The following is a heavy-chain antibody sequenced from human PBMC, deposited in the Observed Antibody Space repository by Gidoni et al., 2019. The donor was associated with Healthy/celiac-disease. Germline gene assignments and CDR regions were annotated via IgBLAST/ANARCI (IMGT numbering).Heavy chain of an antibody. D-gene: IGHD3-22*01. J-gene: IGHJ5*02. CDR1: GGTFSSYA. Sequence: QVQLVQSGAEVKKPGSSVKVSCKASGGTFSSYAISWVRQAPGQGLEWMGRIIPILGIANYAQKFQGRVTITADKSTSTAYMELSSLRSEDTAVYYCARGDDSSGYLSWFDPWGQGTLVTVSS. V-gene: IGHV1-69*04. CDR2: IIPILGIA. CDR3: ARGDDSSGYLSWFDP.